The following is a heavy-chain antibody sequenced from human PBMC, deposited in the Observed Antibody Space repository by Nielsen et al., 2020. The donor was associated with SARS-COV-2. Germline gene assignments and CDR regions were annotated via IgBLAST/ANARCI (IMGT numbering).Heavy chain of an antibody. CDR2: INWNGGST. J-gene: IGHJ4*02. D-gene: IGHD3-9*01. CDR1: GFTFDDYG. Sequence: GESLKISCAASGFTFDDYGMSWVRQAPGKGLEWVSGINWNGGSTGYADSVKGRFTISRDNSKNTLYLQMNSLRAEDTAVYYCASTQSSGRYYDTLSPFDYWGQGTLVTVSS. V-gene: IGHV3-20*04. CDR3: ASTQSSGRYYDTLSPFDY.